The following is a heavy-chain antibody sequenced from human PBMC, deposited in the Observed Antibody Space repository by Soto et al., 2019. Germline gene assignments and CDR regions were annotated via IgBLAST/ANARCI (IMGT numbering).Heavy chain of an antibody. Sequence: QVQLVESGGGVVQPGRSLRLSCAASGITFSSYGMHWVRQAPGKGLEWVAVISYDGSYKYYVDSVKGRFTISRDNSKNTLHLQMNSLRAEDTAVYYCAKDRAGYYDNSGTMDVWGQGTTVSVSS. D-gene: IGHD3-22*01. V-gene: IGHV3-30*18. J-gene: IGHJ6*02. CDR3: AKDRAGYYDNSGTMDV. CDR2: ISYDGSYK. CDR1: GITFSSYG.